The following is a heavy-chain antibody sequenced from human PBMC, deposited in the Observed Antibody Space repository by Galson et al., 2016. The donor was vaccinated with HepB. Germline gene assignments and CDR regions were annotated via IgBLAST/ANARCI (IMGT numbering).Heavy chain of an antibody. CDR1: GFIFSSYA. CDR3: AKDWGVATTTHFDY. V-gene: IGHV3-23*01. CDR2: LSGSDGST. Sequence: CAASGFIFSSYAMSWVRQAPGKGLEWVSGLSGSDGSTYYADSVKGRFTTSRDNSKNTLYLQMNSLRAEDTAVYYCAKDWGVATTTHFDYWGQGILVIVSS. D-gene: IGHD5-12*01. J-gene: IGHJ4*02.